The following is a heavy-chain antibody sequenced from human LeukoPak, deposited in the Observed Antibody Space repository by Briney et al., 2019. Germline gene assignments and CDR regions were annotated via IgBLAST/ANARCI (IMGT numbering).Heavy chain of an antibody. CDR3: AEDGIRDCSSTSCYLFDP. Sequence: GGSLRLSCAASGFTFSNYWMSWVRQAPGKGLERVAFIRYDGSNKYYADSVKGRFTISRDNSKNTLYLQMNSLRAEDTAVFFQAEDGIRDCSSTSCYLFDPWGQGTLVTVSS. J-gene: IGHJ5*02. CDR1: GFTFSNYW. V-gene: IGHV3-30*02. D-gene: IGHD2-2*01. CDR2: IRYDGSNK.